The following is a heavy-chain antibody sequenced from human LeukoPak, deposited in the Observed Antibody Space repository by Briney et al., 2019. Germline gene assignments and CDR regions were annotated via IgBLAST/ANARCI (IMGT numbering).Heavy chain of an antibody. J-gene: IGHJ4*02. Sequence: SQTLSLTCTVSGGSISSGGYYWSWIRQHPGKGLEWIGYIYYSGSTYYNPSLKSRVTISVDTSKNQFSLKLSSVAAADTAVYYCARGLTWQGSSLDYWGQGTLVTVSS. CDR3: ARGLTWQGSSLDY. CDR1: GGSISSGGYY. D-gene: IGHD6-13*01. CDR2: IYYSGST. V-gene: IGHV4-31*03.